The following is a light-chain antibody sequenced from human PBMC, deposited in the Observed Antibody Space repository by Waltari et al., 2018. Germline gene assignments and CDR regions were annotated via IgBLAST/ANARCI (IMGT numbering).Light chain of an antibody. CDR3: NSYAGSSSWV. J-gene: IGLJ3*02. CDR1: SSDIGFYNY. CDR2: DVS. Sequence: QSALTQPASVSGSPGQSITISCTGTSSDIGFYNYVSWYQQHPGKAPKLMIYDVSERPSGVSNRFSGSKSGNTASLTISGLQAGDEADYYCNSYAGSSSWVFGGGTKLTVL. V-gene: IGLV2-14*03.